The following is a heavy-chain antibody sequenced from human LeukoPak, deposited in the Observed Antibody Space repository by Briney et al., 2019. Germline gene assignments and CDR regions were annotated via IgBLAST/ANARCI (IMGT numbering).Heavy chain of an antibody. CDR1: GYTFTRYV. CDR2: ISAYNGNT. J-gene: IGHJ5*02. Sequence: ASVKVSCKASGYTFTRYVISWVRQAPGQGLEWMGWISAYNGNTNYAQKLQGRVTMTTDTSTSTAYMELRSLRSDDTAVYYGARMPPGMMTTVAQRWFDPWGQGTLVTVSS. CDR3: ARMPPGMMTTVAQRWFDP. V-gene: IGHV1-18*01. D-gene: IGHD4-23*01.